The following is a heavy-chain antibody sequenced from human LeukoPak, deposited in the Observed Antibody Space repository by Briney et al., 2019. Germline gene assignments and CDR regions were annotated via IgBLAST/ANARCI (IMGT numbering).Heavy chain of an antibody. CDR1: GGFITTYY. J-gene: IGHJ6*03. D-gene: IGHD1-1*01. Sequence: SETLSLTCTVSGGFITTYYWTWIRQPPGKGLEWFGYISDSGTTNYNPSLKSRVTISTDTSKNQFSLKLSSVTAADTAVYYCARVSWFPGTSYYYMDVWGKGTTVTVSS. CDR3: ARVSWFPGTSYYYMDV. CDR2: ISDSGTT. V-gene: IGHV4-59*01.